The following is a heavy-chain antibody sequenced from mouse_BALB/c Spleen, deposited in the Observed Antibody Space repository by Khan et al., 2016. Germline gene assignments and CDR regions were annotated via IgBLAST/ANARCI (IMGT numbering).Heavy chain of an antibody. J-gene: IGHJ4*01. CDR1: GYTFTTAG. V-gene: IGHV9-4*02. CDR3: AREGTARGTWARDY. D-gene: IGHD3-2*01. CDR2: INTHSGVP. Sequence: QIQLVQSGPELKKPGETVRISCKASGYTFTTAGMQWVQKMPGKGLKWIGWINTHSGVPKYAEDFKGRFAFSLETSASTAYLQISNLKNEDTATXFCAREGTARGTWARDYWGQGTSVTVSS.